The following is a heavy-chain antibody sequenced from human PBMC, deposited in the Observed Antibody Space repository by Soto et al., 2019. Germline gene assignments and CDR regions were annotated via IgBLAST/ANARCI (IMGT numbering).Heavy chain of an antibody. CDR1: CGSITSISYY. V-gene: IGHV4-39*01. D-gene: IGHD2-8*01. J-gene: IGHJ6*02. CDR3: HAKEQGQYYYYFYGMEV. Sequence: PSETLSLPCTVSCGSITSISYYWGWIRKPPGKGLEWIGSISYSGSTYYNPSLKSRVTISVDTSENQFSLKLSSVTAADTAVYYCHAKEQGQYYYYFYGMEVWGQGTTVTVSS. CDR2: ISYSGST.